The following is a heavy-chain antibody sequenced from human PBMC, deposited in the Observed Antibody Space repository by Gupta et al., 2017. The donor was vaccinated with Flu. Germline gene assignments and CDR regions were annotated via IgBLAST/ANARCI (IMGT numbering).Heavy chain of an antibody. Sequence: QLQLQESGPGLVKPSETLSLTCTVSGGSISSSSSYWGWIRQPPGKGLEWIGSIYYSGSTYYNPSLKSRVTISVDTSKNQFSLKLSSVTAADTAVYYCASLRLGYCSSTSCSDYYGMDVWGQGTTVTVSS. V-gene: IGHV4-39*01. CDR3: ASLRLGYCSSTSCSDYYGMDV. J-gene: IGHJ6*02. CDR1: GGSISSSSSY. D-gene: IGHD2-2*01. CDR2: IYYSGST.